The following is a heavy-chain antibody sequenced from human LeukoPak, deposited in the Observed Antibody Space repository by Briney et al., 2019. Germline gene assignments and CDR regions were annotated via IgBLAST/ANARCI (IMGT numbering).Heavy chain of an antibody. CDR2: ISGSGGST. CDR3: AKAGIAAAGFKHNYYYYGMDV. Sequence: PGGSLRLSCAASGFTFSSYAMSWVRQAPGKGLEWVSAISGSGGSTYYADSVKGRFTISRDNSKNTLYLQMNSLRAGDTAVYYCAKAGIAAAGFKHNYYYYGMDVWGQGTTVTVSS. CDR1: GFTFSSYA. J-gene: IGHJ6*02. V-gene: IGHV3-23*01. D-gene: IGHD6-13*01.